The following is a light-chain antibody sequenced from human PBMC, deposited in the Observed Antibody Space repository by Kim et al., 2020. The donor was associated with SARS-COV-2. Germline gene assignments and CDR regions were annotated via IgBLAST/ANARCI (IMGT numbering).Light chain of an antibody. J-gene: IGKJ5*01. CDR2: AAS. Sequence: SSLSASVGDRVTITCRASQSISSYLNWYQQKPGKAPKLLIYAASSLQSGVPSRFSGSGSGTDFTLTISSLQPEDFATYYCQQSTTFGQGTRLEIK. CDR3: QQSTT. CDR1: QSISSY. V-gene: IGKV1-39*01.